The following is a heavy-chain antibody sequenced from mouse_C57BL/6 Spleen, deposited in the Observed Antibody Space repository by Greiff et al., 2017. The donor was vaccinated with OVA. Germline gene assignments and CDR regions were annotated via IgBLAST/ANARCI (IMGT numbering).Heavy chain of an antibody. J-gene: IGHJ2*01. CDR2: ISDGGSYT. CDR1: GFTFSSYA. CDR3: AREGEDELYYFDY. Sequence: EVQLVESGGGLVKPGGSLKLSCEASGFTFSSYALSWVRQTPEKRLEWVATISDGGSYTYYPDNGKCRFTLSRDSAKNNLYLQMSHLKSEDTAMYYWAREGEDELYYFDYWGQGTTLTVSS. V-gene: IGHV5-4*01.